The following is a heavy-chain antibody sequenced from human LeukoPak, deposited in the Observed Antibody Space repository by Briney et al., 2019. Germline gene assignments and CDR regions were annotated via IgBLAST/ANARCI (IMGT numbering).Heavy chain of an antibody. D-gene: IGHD2-21*02. J-gene: IGHJ4*02. CDR3: ARDGLRRPPTPYCGGDCPLDY. V-gene: IGHV3-20*04. Sequence: SGGSLRLSCAASGFTFSSYWMSWVRQVPGKGLEWVSGTNWDGGRTGYADSVKGRFTISRDNAKNSLYLQMNSLRVEDTAMYYCARDGLRRPPTPYCGGDCPLDYWGQGTLVSVSS. CDR2: TNWDGGRT. CDR1: GFTFSSYW.